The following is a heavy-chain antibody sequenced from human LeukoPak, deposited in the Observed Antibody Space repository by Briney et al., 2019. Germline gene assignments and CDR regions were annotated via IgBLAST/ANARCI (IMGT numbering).Heavy chain of an antibody. V-gene: IGHV3-33*01. CDR1: GFTFSSYG. D-gene: IGHD1-26*01. CDR3: ARPESGNYYFDY. Sequence: GRSLRLSCAASGFTFSSYGMHWVRQAPGKGLEWVALIWYDGSNKYHADSVKGRFTISRDNSKNTLYLQMNSLRAEDTAVYYCARPESGNYYFDYWGRGTLVTVSS. CDR2: IWYDGSNK. J-gene: IGHJ4*02.